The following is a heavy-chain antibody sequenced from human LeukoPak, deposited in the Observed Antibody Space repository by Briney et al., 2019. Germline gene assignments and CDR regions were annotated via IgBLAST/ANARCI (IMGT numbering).Heavy chain of an antibody. D-gene: IGHD2-21*02. CDR2: ISYDGGNK. Sequence: PGGSLRLSCAASGFTFSSYGMHWVRQAPGKGLEWVAVISYDGGNKYYADSVKGRFTISRDNSKNTLYLQMNSLRAEDTAVYYCAKDLYGCGGDCYPRPDHLNYYGMDVWGQGTTVTVSS. CDR1: GFTFSSYG. CDR3: AKDLYGCGGDCYPRPDHLNYYGMDV. J-gene: IGHJ6*02. V-gene: IGHV3-30*18.